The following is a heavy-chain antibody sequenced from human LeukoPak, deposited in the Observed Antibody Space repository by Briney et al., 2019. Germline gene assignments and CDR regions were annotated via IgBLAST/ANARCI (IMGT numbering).Heavy chain of an antibody. J-gene: IGHJ5*02. D-gene: IGHD2-15*01. CDR3: ARLGRNCSGGSCYSGGWFDP. CDR1: GYSFTSYW. Sequence: GESLKISCQGSGYSFTSYWIGWVRQMPGKGLEWMGIIYPGDSDTRYRPSFQGQVTISADKSITTAYLQWSSLKASDTAMYYCARLGRNCSGGSCYSGGWFDPWGQGTLVTVSS. CDR2: IYPGDSDT. V-gene: IGHV5-51*01.